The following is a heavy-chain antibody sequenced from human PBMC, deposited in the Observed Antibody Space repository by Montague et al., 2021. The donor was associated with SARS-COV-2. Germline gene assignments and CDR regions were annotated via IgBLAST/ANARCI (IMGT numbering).Heavy chain of an antibody. CDR3: ARHLPYSGSYNWFDP. CDR2: IYYSGST. V-gene: IGHV4-59*08. D-gene: IGHD1-26*01. CDR1: GGSISGYY. J-gene: IGHJ5*02. Sequence: SETLSLTCTVSGGSISGYYGSWIRQSPGKGLEWIGYIYYSGSTTYNPSLKNRVSISVDSAKRQFSLKLSAVTAADSAVYYCARHLPYSGSYNWFDPRGQGTLVTVSS.